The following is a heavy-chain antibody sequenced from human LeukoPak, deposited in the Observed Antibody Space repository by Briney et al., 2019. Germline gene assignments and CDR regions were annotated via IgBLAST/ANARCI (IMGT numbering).Heavy chain of an antibody. CDR1: GFTFSSYW. J-gene: IGHJ4*02. CDR2: IKQDGSEK. D-gene: IGHD6-6*01. Sequence: PGGSLRLSCAASGFTFSSYWISWVRQAPGKGLEWVANIKQDGSEKYYVDSVKGRFTISRDNAKNSLYLQMNSLRAEDTAVYYCAKDQGGAAPAFDYWGQGTLVTVSS. CDR3: AKDQGGAAPAFDY. V-gene: IGHV3-7*01.